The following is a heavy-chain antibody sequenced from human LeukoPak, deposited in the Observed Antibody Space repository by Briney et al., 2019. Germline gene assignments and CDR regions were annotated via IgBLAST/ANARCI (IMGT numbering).Heavy chain of an antibody. Sequence: AVGSLRLSCAASGFTFSSYAMSWVRQAPGKGLEWVSAISGSGGSTYYAGSVKGRFTISRDNSKNTLYLQMNSLRAEDTAVYYCAKKGAPVGSYPSPYYMDVWGKGTTVTVSS. D-gene: IGHD1-26*01. CDR2: ISGSGGST. CDR3: AKKGAPVGSYPSPYYMDV. CDR1: GFTFSSYA. V-gene: IGHV3-23*01. J-gene: IGHJ6*03.